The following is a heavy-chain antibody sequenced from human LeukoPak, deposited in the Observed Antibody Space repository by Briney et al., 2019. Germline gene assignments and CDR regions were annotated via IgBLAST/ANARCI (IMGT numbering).Heavy chain of an antibody. D-gene: IGHD3-10*01. CDR1: GYTFTSYY. V-gene: IGHV1-46*01. J-gene: IGHJ3*02. Sequence: ASVKVSCKASGYTFTSYYMHWVRQAPGQGLEWMGIINPSGGSTSYAQKFQGRVTMTRDASTSTVYMELSSLRSEDTAVYYCARVPSGVAFDIWGQGTMVTVSS. CDR3: ARVPSGVAFDI. CDR2: INPSGGST.